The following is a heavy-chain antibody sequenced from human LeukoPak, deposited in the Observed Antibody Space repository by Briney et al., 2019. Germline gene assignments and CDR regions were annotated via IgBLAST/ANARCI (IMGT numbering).Heavy chain of an antibody. CDR3: AKGNDAHYFYYMDV. J-gene: IGHJ6*03. V-gene: IGHV3-30*02. Sequence: GGSPRLPCAASGFTFGYFGFHWVRQAPDKGLDWVAFIRFDGSNTYYAESVKGRFTVSRDNPKNTLYLQMNSLRAEDTAVYYCAKGNDAHYFYYMDVWGRGTTVTISS. CDR1: GFTFGYFG. D-gene: IGHD1-1*01. CDR2: IRFDGSNT.